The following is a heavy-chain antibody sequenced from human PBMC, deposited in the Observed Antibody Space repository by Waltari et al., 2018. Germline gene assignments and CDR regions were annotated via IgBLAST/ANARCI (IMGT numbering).Heavy chain of an antibody. J-gene: IGHJ2*01. CDR3: ASRTIFDPPGV. D-gene: IGHD3-3*01. Sequence: QLRLQQWGAGLLKPSETLSLTCAPYGGSFNNHYWNWLRQSPEKGLEWVGEISDTGNTNYNPSLKSRASISLDTSKNQFSLKLIFATAADTAVYYCASRTIFDPPGVWGRGTLVTVSS. V-gene: IGHV4-34*01. CDR1: GGSFNNHY. CDR2: ISDTGNT.